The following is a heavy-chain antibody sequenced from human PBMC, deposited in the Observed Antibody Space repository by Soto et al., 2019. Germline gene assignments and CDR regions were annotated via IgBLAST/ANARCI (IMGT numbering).Heavy chain of an antibody. CDR2: IWYDGSKK. J-gene: IGHJ6*02. Sequence: QVRVVESGGGVVQPGRSLRLSCAASGFTFSSFGMHWVRQAPGKGLEWVSLIWYDGSKKSYGDSVKGRFTISRDNSRNTVYLQMNSLRADDTAVYYCARDASYYSLWSGYYPSRNGMDVWGQGTTVTVSS. V-gene: IGHV3-33*01. CDR1: GFTFSSFG. D-gene: IGHD3-3*01. CDR3: ARDASYYSLWSGYYPSRNGMDV.